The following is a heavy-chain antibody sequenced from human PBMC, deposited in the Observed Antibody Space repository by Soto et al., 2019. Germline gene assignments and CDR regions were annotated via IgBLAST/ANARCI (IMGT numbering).Heavy chain of an antibody. CDR1: GGSLSNYN. V-gene: IGHV4-4*07. J-gene: IGHJ5*02. Sequence: TSETLSLTCTVSGGSLSNYNWNWVRQSAGKGLEWIGRIYSNGEAYYNPSLKSRVTMSLDTLNNQVSLRLSSVTSADTAVYYCARGLAPTIFGTVPTPNWFDPWGQGTLVTVSS. CDR2: IYSNGEA. CDR3: ARGLAPTIFGTVPTPNWFDP. D-gene: IGHD3-3*01.